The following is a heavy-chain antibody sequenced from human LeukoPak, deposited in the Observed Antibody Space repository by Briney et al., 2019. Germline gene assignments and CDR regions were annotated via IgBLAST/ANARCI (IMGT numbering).Heavy chain of an antibody. CDR2: IKQDGSEK. CDR3: ARDPVIAAAGTVGYFDS. D-gene: IGHD6-13*01. V-gene: IGHV3-7*01. J-gene: IGHJ4*02. Sequence: GGSLRLSCAASGFAFSTYRMSWVRPAPGKGGEWVANIKQDGSEKHYMDSVKGRFTISRDKAMNTMYLKMNSLRGEDTAVYYCARDPVIAAAGTVGYFDSWGQGILVTVSS. CDR1: GFAFSTYR.